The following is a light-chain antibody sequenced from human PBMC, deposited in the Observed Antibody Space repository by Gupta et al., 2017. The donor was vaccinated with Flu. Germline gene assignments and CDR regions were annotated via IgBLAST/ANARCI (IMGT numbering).Light chain of an antibody. CDR1: QDISNY. CDR2: DAA. J-gene: IGKJ4*01. Sequence: DIQMTQSPSSLSASVGDRVTITCQASQDISNYLNWYQQKLGEAPKLLIYDAANLETGVPSRFSGSGSATYCTLTIFSLQPEDIATYYCQQDDNVPLTFGRGTKVENK. V-gene: IGKV1-33*01. CDR3: QQDDNVPLT.